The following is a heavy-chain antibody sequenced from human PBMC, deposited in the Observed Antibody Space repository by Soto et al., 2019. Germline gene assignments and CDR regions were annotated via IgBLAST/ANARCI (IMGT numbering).Heavy chain of an antibody. CDR2: ISGSGGST. CDR3: AKYKYSSTPRGAFDI. J-gene: IGHJ3*02. CDR1: GFTFSSYA. V-gene: IGHV3-23*01. D-gene: IGHD6-13*01. Sequence: PGRSLTLSCPASGFTFSSYATNRVRQAPGKGLEWVSAISGSGGSTYYADSVKGRYTISRDNSKNTLYLQMNSLRAEDTAVYYCAKYKYSSTPRGAFDIWGQGTMVTVSS.